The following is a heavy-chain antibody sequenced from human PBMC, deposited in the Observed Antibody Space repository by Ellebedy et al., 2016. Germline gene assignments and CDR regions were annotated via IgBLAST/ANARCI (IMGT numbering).Heavy chain of an antibody. CDR2: IYYSGST. V-gene: IGHV4-59*01. CDR3: ARGSPQQLVGYFQY. Sequence: SETLSLTCTVSGGSISSYYWSWIRQPPGKGLEWIGYIYYSGSTNYNPSLKSRVTISVDTSKNQFSLKLSSVTAADTAVYYCARGSPQQLVGYFQYWGQGTLVAVSS. D-gene: IGHD6-13*01. J-gene: IGHJ1*01. CDR1: GGSISSYY.